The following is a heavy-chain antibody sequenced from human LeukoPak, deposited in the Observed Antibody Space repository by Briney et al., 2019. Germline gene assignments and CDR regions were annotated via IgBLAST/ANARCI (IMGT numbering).Heavy chain of an antibody. Sequence: VASVKVSCKASGGTFSSYAISWVRQAPGQGLEWMGGIIPIFGTANYAQKFQGRVTITADESTSTAYMELSSLRSEDTAVYYCARALFTPNSNCPYNWSDPWGQGTLVTVSS. CDR2: IIPIFGTA. CDR3: ARALFTPNSNCPYNWSDP. D-gene: IGHD4-11*01. CDR1: GGTFSSYA. J-gene: IGHJ5*02. V-gene: IGHV1-69*13.